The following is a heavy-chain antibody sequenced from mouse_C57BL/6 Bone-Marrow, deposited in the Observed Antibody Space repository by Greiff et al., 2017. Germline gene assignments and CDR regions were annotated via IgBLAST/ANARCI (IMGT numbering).Heavy chain of an antibody. CDR1: GYTFPDYY. CDR3: ARAVPLYYAMDY. Sequence: VQLQQSGPVLVKPGASVKMSCKASGYTFPDYYMNWVKQSPGNSLEWIGVINPYNGGTSYNQKFKGKATLTVDKSSSTAYMELNSLTSEDSAVDYCARAVPLYYAMDYWGQGTSVTVSS. D-gene: IGHD6-1*01. J-gene: IGHJ4*01. CDR2: INPYNGGT. V-gene: IGHV1-19*01.